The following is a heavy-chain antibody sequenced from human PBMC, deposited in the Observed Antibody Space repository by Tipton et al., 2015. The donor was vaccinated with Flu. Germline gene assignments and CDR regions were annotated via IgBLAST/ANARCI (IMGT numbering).Heavy chain of an antibody. CDR2: IGNSGNPI. CDR3: ARDIGGDGYNEAFDI. D-gene: IGHD5-24*01. J-gene: IGHJ3*02. Sequence: AVSGFTFSDYYMSWIRQAPGKGLEWVSYIGNSGNPIYYADSVRGRFTISRDNAKNSLYLQMNSLRAEDSAVYYCARDIGGDGYNEAFDIWGQGTMVTVSS. CDR1: GFTFSDYY. V-gene: IGHV3-11*01.